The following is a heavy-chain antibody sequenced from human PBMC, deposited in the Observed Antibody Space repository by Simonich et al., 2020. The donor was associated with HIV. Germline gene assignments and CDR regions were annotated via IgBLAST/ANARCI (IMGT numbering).Heavy chain of an antibody. Sequence: QVQLQQWGAGLLKPSETLSLTCVVYGGSFSGHYWSWIRQPPGKGLEWIGEIKDSGNTNYNPSRKSRVTISGDTSKNQFSLKLSSVTAADTAVYYWARSPYYYDISGDLDYWGQGTLVTVSS. CDR1: GGSFSGHY. J-gene: IGHJ4*02. CDR2: IKDSGNT. D-gene: IGHD3-22*01. CDR3: ARSPYYYDISGDLDY. V-gene: IGHV4-34*01.